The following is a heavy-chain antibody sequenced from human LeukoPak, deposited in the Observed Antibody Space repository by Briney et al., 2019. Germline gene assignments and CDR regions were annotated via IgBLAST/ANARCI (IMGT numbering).Heavy chain of an antibody. CDR2: IKQDGSEK. Sequence: GGSLRLSCAASGFTFSSYWMSWVRQAPGKGLEWVANIKQDGSEKYYVDSVKGRFTISRDNAKNSLYLQMNSLRAEDTAVYYCARERTVVDQLLGPEGFDYWGQGTLVTVSS. J-gene: IGHJ4*02. D-gene: IGHD2-2*01. CDR1: GFTFSSYW. CDR3: ARERTVVDQLLGPEGFDY. V-gene: IGHV3-7*01.